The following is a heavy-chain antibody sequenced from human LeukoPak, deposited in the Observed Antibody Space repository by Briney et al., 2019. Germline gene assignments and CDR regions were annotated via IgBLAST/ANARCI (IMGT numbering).Heavy chain of an antibody. Sequence: SVKVSCKASGGIFSSYAISWVRQAPGQGLEWLGGIIPIFGTANYAQKFQGRVTITADESTSTAYMELSSLRSEDTAVYYCARNGQPHGGEFDYWGQGTLVTVSS. CDR2: IIPIFGTA. D-gene: IGHD2-8*01. CDR3: ARNGQPHGGEFDY. CDR1: GGIFSSYA. J-gene: IGHJ4*02. V-gene: IGHV1-69*01.